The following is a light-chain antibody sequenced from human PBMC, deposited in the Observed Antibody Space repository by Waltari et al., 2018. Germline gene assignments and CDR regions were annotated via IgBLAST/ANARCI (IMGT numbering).Light chain of an antibody. Sequence: QSALTQPASVSGSPGQSITVSCTETRSDVGNYNLVSCYHQHPGTAPKLMIYDVSKRPSWVSNRFSGSKSGNTASLTISGLQADDEADYYCCSYAGIVVFGGGTKLTVL. V-gene: IGLV2-23*02. CDR1: RSDVGNYNL. CDR2: DVS. J-gene: IGLJ2*01. CDR3: CSYAGIVV.